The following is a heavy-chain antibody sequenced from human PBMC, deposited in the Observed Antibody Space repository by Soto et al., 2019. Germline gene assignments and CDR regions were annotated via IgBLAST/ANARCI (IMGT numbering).Heavy chain of an antibody. Sequence: QVQLVESGGGLVKIGGSLRLSCAASGFNLRDHYMTWIRQAPGKGLEWVSYISGSSSTIYYPDSVKGRFTIPRDHAKNSLYLQMNSLRAEGTAVYYCASDIRGAYWGQGTLVTVSS. CDR3: ASDIRGAY. CDR2: ISGSSSTI. V-gene: IGHV3-11*01. J-gene: IGHJ4*02. CDR1: GFNLRDHY. D-gene: IGHD3-10*01.